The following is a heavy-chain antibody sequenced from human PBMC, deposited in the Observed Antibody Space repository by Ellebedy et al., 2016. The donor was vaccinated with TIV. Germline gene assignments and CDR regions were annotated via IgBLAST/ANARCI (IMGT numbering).Heavy chain of an antibody. V-gene: IGHV3-7*01. D-gene: IGHD5-24*01. CDR3: ARDRGNGYNYRSPFDH. CDR1: GFTVSGGW. J-gene: IGHJ4*02. CDR2: INQDGSAK. Sequence: PGGSLRLSCTASGFTVSGGWMNWVRQAPGKGLDWVAAINQDGSAKYYVDSVKGRFIISRDNTKDSLHLQMNSLRVEDTAVYYCARDRGNGYNYRSPFDHWGQGSLVTVSS.